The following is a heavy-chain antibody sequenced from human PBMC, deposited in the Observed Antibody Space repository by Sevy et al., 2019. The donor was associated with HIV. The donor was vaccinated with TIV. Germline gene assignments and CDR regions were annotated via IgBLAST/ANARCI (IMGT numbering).Heavy chain of an antibody. J-gene: IGHJ4*02. CDR2: LSFGCGRI. CDR1: GFKFSQYS. CDR3: AREGCTKPHDY. Sequence: WGSLRLSCATSGFKFSQYSMSWVRQAPGKGLEWVSTLSFGCGRINYADSVKGRFTISRDDSKDTVYLQMNSLRVEDTAVYFCAREGCTKPHDYWGQGTLVTVSS. D-gene: IGHD2-8*01. V-gene: IGHV3-23*01.